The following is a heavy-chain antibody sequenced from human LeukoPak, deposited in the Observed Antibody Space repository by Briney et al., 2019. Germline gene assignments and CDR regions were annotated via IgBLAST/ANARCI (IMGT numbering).Heavy chain of an antibody. CDR2: IFYSGST. CDR1: GDSISNYY. J-gene: IGHJ3*02. Sequence: SETLSLTCAVSGDSISNYYWGWIRQPPGKGLEWIGNIFYSGSTYYSPSLKSRVTISLDTSRNQFSLKLNSVTAADTAVYYCAKSNGYGLVDIWGQGTMVTVSS. CDR3: AKSNGYGLVDI. V-gene: IGHV4-39*07. D-gene: IGHD3-10*01.